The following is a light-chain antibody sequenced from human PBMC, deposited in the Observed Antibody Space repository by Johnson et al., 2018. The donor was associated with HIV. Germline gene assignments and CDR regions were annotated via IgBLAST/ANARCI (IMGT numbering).Light chain of an antibody. CDR3: GTWDSSPGARHI. V-gene: IGLV1-51*01. J-gene: IGLJ1*01. Sequence: QSVLTQPPSVSAAPGQKVTISCSGSSSNIGNNYVSWYQQLPGTAPKLLIYDNNKRPSGIPDRFSGSKSGTSATLGITGLQTGEEADYYCGTWDSSPGARHILGTGTKVTVL. CDR2: DNN. CDR1: SSNIGNNY.